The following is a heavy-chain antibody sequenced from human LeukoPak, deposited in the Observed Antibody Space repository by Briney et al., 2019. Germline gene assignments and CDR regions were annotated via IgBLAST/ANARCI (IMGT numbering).Heavy chain of an antibody. Sequence: GASVKVSCKASGYTFTSYYMHWVRQAPGQGLEWMGIINPSGGSTSYAQKFQGRVTMTRDTSTSTVYMELSSLRSEDTAVYYCARDQWRAGYSYGYVSIDYWGQGTLVTVSS. J-gene: IGHJ4*02. D-gene: IGHD5-18*01. CDR3: ARDQWRAGYSYGYVSIDY. CDR1: GYTFTSYY. V-gene: IGHV1-46*01. CDR2: INPSGGST.